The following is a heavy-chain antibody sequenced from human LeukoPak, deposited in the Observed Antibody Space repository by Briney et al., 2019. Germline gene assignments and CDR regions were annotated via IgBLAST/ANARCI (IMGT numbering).Heavy chain of an antibody. V-gene: IGHV3-30*18. CDR1: GFTFSSYG. Sequence: GGPLRLSCGASGFTFSSYGMHGVRQAPGKALEGVAGISYDGSNNYYADSVKGRFTISRDNAKISLYLQMNSLRAEDTAVYYCAKATQQLVGGLDYWGQGTLVTVSS. J-gene: IGHJ4*02. D-gene: IGHD6-13*01. CDR2: ISYDGSNN. CDR3: AKATQQLVGGLDY.